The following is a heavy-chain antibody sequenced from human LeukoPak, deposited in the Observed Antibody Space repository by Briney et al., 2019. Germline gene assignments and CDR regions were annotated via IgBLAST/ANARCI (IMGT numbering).Heavy chain of an antibody. CDR2: TWYDGSNK. CDR3: ATLYSSFDY. J-gene: IGHJ4*02. V-gene: IGHV3-33*01. D-gene: IGHD1-26*01. CDR1: GFTFSSYG. Sequence: GGSLRLSCAASGFTFSSYGMHWVRQAPGKGLEWVAVTWYDGSNKYYADSVKGRFTISRDNSKNTLYLQMNSLRAEDTAVYYCATLYSSFDYWGQGTLVTVSS.